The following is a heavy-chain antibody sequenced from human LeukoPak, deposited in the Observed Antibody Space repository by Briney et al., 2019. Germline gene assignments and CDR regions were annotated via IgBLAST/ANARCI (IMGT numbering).Heavy chain of an antibody. CDR2: IYHSGST. CDR3: ARTSLSGYYYYGMDV. J-gene: IGHJ6*02. Sequence: SETLSLTCAVSGGSISSGGYSWSWIRQPPGKGLEWIGYIYHSGSTYYNPSLKSRVTISVDRSKNQFSLKLSSVTVADTAVYYCARTSLSGYYYYGMDVWGQGTTVTVSS. V-gene: IGHV4-30-2*01. CDR1: GGSISSGGYS. D-gene: IGHD1-14*01.